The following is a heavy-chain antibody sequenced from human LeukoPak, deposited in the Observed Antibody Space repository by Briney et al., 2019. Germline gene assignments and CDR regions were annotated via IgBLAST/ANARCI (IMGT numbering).Heavy chain of an antibody. V-gene: IGHV1-18*01. D-gene: IGHD3-3*01. CDR1: GYTFTSYG. CDR2: ICAYNGNT. J-gene: IGHJ4*02. Sequence: ASVKVSCKATGYTFTSYGISWVRQAPGQGLEWMGWICAYNGNTNYAQKLQGRVTMTTDTSTSTAYMELRSLRSDDTAVYYCARVQGSFTIFGVALSSYFDYWGQGTLVTVSS. CDR3: ARVQGSFTIFGVALSSYFDY.